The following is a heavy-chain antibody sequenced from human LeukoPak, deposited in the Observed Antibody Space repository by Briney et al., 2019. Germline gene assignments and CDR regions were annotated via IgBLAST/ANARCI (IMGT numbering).Heavy chain of an antibody. CDR2: MNPDNDDT. Sequence: ASVKVSCKASGYTFTGYYMHWVRQAPGQGLEWMGYMNPDNDDTGYARKFQDRVTITRDTSISTSYVELSSLRSEDTAVYYCARGDRVSGGTDSWGQGTLVTVSS. CDR1: GYTFTGYY. V-gene: IGHV1-8*03. D-gene: IGHD3-16*01. CDR3: ARGDRVSGGTDS. J-gene: IGHJ4*02.